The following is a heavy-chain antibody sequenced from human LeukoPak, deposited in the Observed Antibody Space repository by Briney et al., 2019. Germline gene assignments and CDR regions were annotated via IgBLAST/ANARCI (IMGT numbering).Heavy chain of an antibody. CDR3: ARDCSGGSCYGAFDI. Sequence: PSETLSLTCTVSGASIRSGDYYWSWLRQPPGKGLEWIGYIYDSGSTYYNPSLKSRITISVDTSENRFSLKLSSVTATDTAVYYCARDCSGGSCYGAFDIWGQGTMVTVSS. CDR2: IYDSGST. J-gene: IGHJ3*02. D-gene: IGHD2-15*01. V-gene: IGHV4-30-4*01. CDR1: GASIRSGDYY.